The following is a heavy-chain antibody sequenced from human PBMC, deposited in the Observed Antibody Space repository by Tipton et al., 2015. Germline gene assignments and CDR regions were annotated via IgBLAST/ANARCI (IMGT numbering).Heavy chain of an antibody. V-gene: IGHV3-11*01. CDR2: IGSSGTMI. D-gene: IGHD3-9*01. J-gene: IGHJ4*02. CDR3: ARDRKDLTGYYIFDY. Sequence: SLRLSCAASGFTFSDYYMSWIRQAPGKGLEWVSYIGSSGTMIYYADSVKGRFTISRDNAKNSLYLQMNSLRTEDTAVYYCARDRKDLTGYYIFDYWGQGTLVTVSS. CDR1: GFTFSDYY.